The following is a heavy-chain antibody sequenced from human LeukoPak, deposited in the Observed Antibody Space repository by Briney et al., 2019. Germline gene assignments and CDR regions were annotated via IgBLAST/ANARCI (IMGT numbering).Heavy chain of an antibody. Sequence: GGSLRLSCAASGFTFSSYAMSWVRQAPGKGLEWVSGISGSGDNTYYADSVKGRFTISRDNSKNTLYVQVKSLGTEDTAAYYCAKGSYYDSSGSFYFDYWGQGTLVTVSS. CDR3: AKGSYYDSSGSFYFDY. D-gene: IGHD3-22*01. V-gene: IGHV3-23*01. J-gene: IGHJ4*02. CDR2: ISGSGDNT. CDR1: GFTFSSYA.